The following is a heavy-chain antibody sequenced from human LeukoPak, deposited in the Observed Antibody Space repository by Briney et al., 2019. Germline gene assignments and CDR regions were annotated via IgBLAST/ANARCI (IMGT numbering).Heavy chain of an antibody. J-gene: IGHJ3*02. CDR2: ISSSGSTI. V-gene: IGHV3-48*03. CDR3: ATDHDYGDYRNDAFDI. D-gene: IGHD4-17*01. CDR1: GFTFSSYE. Sequence: GGSLRLSCAASGFTFSSYEMNWVRQAPGKGLEWVSYISSSGSTIYYADSVKGRFTISRDNAKNSLYLQMNSLRAEDTAVYYCATDHDYGDYRNDAFDIWGQGTMVTVSS.